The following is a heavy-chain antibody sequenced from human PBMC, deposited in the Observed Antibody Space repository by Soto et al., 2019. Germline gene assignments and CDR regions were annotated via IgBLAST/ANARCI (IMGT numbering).Heavy chain of an antibody. V-gene: IGHV4-30-4*01. D-gene: IGHD7-27*01. J-gene: IGHJ5*01. CDR1: GDSISNLDYF. CDR2: IYKSATT. CDR3: ARGRYCLTGRCFPNWFDS. Sequence: SETLSLTCSVSGDSISNLDYFWAWIRQPPGQALEYIGYIYKSATTYYNPSFESRVAISVDTSKSQFSLNVTSVTTADTAVYFCARGRYCLTGRCFPNWFDSWGQGALVTVSS.